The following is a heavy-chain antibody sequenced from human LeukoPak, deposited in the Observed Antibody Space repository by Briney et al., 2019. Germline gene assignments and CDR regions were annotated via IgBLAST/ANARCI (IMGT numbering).Heavy chain of an antibody. D-gene: IGHD6-6*01. CDR2: IYYSGST. CDR1: GGSISSYY. Sequence: SETLSLTCTVSGGSISSYYWSWIRQPPGKGLEWIGYIYYSGSTNYNPSLKSRVTISVDTSKNQFSLRLSSVTAADTAAYYCARDHSSSSPPKYWGQGTLVTVSS. CDR3: ARDHSSSSPPKY. J-gene: IGHJ4*02. V-gene: IGHV4-59*01.